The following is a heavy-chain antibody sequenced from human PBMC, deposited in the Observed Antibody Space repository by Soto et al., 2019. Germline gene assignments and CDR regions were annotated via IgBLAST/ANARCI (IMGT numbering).Heavy chain of an antibody. CDR1: GFNFSDYS. V-gene: IGHV3-21*01. Sequence: DVQLLESGGGLVKPGGSLRLSCETSGFNFSDYSMSWVRQAPGEGLEWVSFISSSSSFIYNAESVEGRFSVSRDNARNLMYLEMSSLRIEDTAIYYCAKDCGSGAGFDYWGKGNLVAVPS. D-gene: IGHD3-10*01. CDR3: AKDCGSGAGFDY. CDR2: ISSSSSFI. J-gene: IGHJ4*02.